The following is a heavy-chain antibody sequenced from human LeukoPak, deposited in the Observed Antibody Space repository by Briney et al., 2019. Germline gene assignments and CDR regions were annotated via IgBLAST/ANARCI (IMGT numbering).Heavy chain of an antibody. Sequence: SVKVSCKASGGTFSSYAISWVRQAPGQGLEWMGGIIPIFGTANYAQKFQGRVTITADESTSTAYMELSRLRSDDTAVYYCAREWGELLLNWFDPWGQGTLVTVSS. D-gene: IGHD1-26*01. V-gene: IGHV1-69*13. CDR2: IIPIFGTA. CDR1: GGTFSSYA. CDR3: AREWGELLLNWFDP. J-gene: IGHJ5*02.